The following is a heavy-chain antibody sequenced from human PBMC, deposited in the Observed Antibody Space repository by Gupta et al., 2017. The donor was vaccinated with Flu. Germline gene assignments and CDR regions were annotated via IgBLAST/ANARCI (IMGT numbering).Heavy chain of an antibody. CDR1: SYG. CDR3: AKNRVAGTGLGFLDY. V-gene: IGHV3-30*18. CDR2: ISYDGSNK. J-gene: IGHJ4*02. D-gene: IGHD6-19*01. Sequence: SYGMHWVRHAPGKGLEWVAVISYDGSNKYYADSVKGRFTISRDNSKNTLYLQMNSLRAEDTAVYYCAKNRVAGTGLGFLDYWGQGTLVTVSS.